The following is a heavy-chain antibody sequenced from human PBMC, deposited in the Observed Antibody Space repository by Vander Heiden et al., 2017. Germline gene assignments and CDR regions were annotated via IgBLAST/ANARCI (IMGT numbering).Heavy chain of an antibody. V-gene: IGHV3-48*02. Sequence: EVQLVESGGGLVQPGGSLRLSCAASGFTFSSHSMNWVRQAPGKGLEWVSYISSSSKIIYYIDSVKGRFTISRDNAKNSLYMQMNSLREEETAVYYCAIDSGKGVYYYGMDVWGQGTTVTVSS. D-gene: IGHD6-25*01. CDR2: ISSSSKII. J-gene: IGHJ6*02. CDR3: AIDSGKGVYYYGMDV. CDR1: GFTFSSHS.